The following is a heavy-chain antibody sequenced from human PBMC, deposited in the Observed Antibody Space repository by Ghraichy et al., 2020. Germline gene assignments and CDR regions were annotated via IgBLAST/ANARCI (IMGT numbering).Heavy chain of an antibody. V-gene: IGHV3-23*01. CDR1: GFISNNYV. Sequence: GESLNISCAASGFISNNYVMNWVRQAPGKGLEWVALISAGGSTYYADSVKGRFTISRDNSTNTLFLQMSSLRAEDTAVYYCAKSTASYLYFDYWGQGTLVTVAS. J-gene: IGHJ4*02. CDR2: ISAGGST. CDR3: AKSTASYLYFDY. D-gene: IGHD1-1*01.